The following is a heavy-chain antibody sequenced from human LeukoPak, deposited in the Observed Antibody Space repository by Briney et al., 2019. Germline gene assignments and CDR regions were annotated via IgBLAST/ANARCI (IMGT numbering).Heavy chain of an antibody. CDR1: GYTFTGYY. CDR2: INANSGGT. J-gene: IGHJ6*03. V-gene: IGHV1-2*02. CDR3: ARDGPNYYYYYYMDV. Sequence: GASVTVSCTASGYTFTGYYMHWVRQAPGQGLEWMGWINANSGGTNYAQKFQGRVTMTRDTSISTDYMELSRLRSDDTAVYYCARDGPNYYYYYYMDVWGKGTTVTVSS.